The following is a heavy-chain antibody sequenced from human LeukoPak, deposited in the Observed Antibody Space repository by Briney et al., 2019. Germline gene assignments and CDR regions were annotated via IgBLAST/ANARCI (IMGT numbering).Heavy chain of an antibody. J-gene: IGHJ4*02. CDR1: GFTFSSYA. D-gene: IGHD3-22*01. CDR3: AKDLYYYDSSGYLDY. Sequence: GGSLRLSCAASGFTFSSYAMSWVRQAPGKGLEWVSAISGSGGSTYYADSVKGRFTISRDNSKNTLYPQMNSLRAEDTAVYYCAKDLYYYDSSGYLDYWGQGTLVTVSS. V-gene: IGHV3-23*01. CDR2: ISGSGGST.